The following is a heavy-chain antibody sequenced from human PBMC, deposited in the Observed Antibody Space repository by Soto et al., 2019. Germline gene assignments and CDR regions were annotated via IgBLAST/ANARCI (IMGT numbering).Heavy chain of an antibody. CDR1: GFTFRSYG. Sequence: PGGSLRLSCVASGFTFRSYGMHWVRQAPGKGLEWVAAIWYDGSNKYYADSVKGRFTISRDNSKNTLYLQMNSLRAEDTAVYYCASLSSSWANDAFDIWGQGTMVTVSS. V-gene: IGHV3-33*01. D-gene: IGHD6-13*01. J-gene: IGHJ3*02. CDR3: ASLSSSWANDAFDI. CDR2: IWYDGSNK.